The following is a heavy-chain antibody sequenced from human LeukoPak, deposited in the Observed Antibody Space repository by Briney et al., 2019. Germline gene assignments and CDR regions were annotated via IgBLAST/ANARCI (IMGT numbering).Heavy chain of an antibody. CDR1: GASIINYY. J-gene: IGHJ4*02. D-gene: IGHD2-2*01. Sequence: PSETLSLTCSVSGASIINYYWSWIRQPPGKGLEWIGYIHTGGNTNYNPSLKSRVTISVDTSKKQFSLNLSSVTAADTAVYYCASAAYCTTTTCFRTPVYWGQGTLVTVSS. CDR2: IHTGGNT. CDR3: ASAAYCTTTTCFRTPVY. V-gene: IGHV4-4*09.